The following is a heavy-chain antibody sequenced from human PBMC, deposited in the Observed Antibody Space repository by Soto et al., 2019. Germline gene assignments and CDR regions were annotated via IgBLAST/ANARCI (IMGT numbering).Heavy chain of an antibody. CDR2: MNPNSGNT. V-gene: IGHV1-8*01. J-gene: IGHJ6*03. CDR1: GYTFTSYD. D-gene: IGHD5-12*01. Sequence: ASVKVSCKASGYTFTSYDINWVRQATGQRLEWMGWMNPNSGNTGYAQKFQGRVTMTRNTSISTAYMELSSLRSEDTAVYYCARERGSGYDLYYYYYYMDVWGKGTTVTVSS. CDR3: ARERGSGYDLYYYYYYMDV.